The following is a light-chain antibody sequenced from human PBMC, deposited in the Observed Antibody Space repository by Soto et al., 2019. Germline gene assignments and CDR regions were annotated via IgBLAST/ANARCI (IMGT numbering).Light chain of an antibody. V-gene: IGLV1-40*01. CDR1: SSNIGAGYD. CDR3: QSWDNSLSGSV. Sequence: QSVLTQPPSVSGAPGQRVTISCTGSSSNIGAGYDVNWYQQLPGTAPKLLIYGNTNRPSGVPDRFSGSKSGTSGSLAISGLQTEAEADYYCQSWDNSLSGSVFGGGTKLTGL. J-gene: IGLJ2*01. CDR2: GNT.